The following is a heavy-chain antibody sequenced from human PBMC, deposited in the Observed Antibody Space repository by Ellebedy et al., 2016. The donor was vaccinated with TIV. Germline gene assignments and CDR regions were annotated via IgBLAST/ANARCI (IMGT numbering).Heavy chain of an antibody. D-gene: IGHD3-10*01. CDR3: ARDRALVD. Sequence: GESLKISXAASGFTVSSNYMSWVRQAPGKGLEWVSVIYSGGSTFYADSVKGRLTISRDNSKNTLYLQMNSLRAEDTAVYYCARDRALVDWGQGTLVTVSS. J-gene: IGHJ4*02. CDR1: GFTVSSNY. V-gene: IGHV3-53*01. CDR2: IYSGGST.